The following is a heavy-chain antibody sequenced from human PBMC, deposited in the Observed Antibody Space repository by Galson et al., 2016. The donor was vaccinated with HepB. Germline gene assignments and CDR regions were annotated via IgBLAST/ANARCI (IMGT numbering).Heavy chain of an antibody. Sequence: SVKVSCKAPGDSINNYAISWVRQAPGQGLEWMGGLIPINLKANYSQKFQGRVTLTGDTNANTAHMELSSLRSEDTAVYYCARENGSYYGLYYFYGMDVWGHGTTVIVSS. CDR1: GDSINNYA. J-gene: IGHJ6*02. D-gene: IGHD1-26*01. CDR2: LIPINLKA. CDR3: ARENGSYYGLYYFYGMDV. V-gene: IGHV1-69*10.